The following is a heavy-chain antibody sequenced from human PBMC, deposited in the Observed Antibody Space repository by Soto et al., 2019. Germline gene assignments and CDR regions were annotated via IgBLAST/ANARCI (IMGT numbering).Heavy chain of an antibody. Sequence: RLSCAGSGFNFSNSAMNWVRQAPGKGLEWVSSISARGLSRYYADSVRGRFTISRDNSKNTVSLQMNNLRVGDTAVYYCARDPNGAKVTTTGGCFEFWGQGTLVTVSS. CDR1: GFNFSNSA. J-gene: IGHJ4*02. D-gene: IGHD4-17*01. CDR2: ISARGLSR. V-gene: IGHV3-23*01. CDR3: ARDPNGAKVTTTGGCFEF.